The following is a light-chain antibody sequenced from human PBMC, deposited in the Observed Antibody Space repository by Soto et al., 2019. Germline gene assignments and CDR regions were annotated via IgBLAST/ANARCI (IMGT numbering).Light chain of an antibody. Sequence: DIQLTQSPSFLSASVGDRFTITCRASQDINTYLAWYQQKPGKAPKLLIFAASTLQNGVPSRFSGSGSGTEFTVTITSLQPEDFATYYCQQRKSYPITFGQGTRLEI. CDR1: QDINTY. CDR3: QQRKSYPIT. V-gene: IGKV1-9*01. J-gene: IGKJ5*01. CDR2: AAS.